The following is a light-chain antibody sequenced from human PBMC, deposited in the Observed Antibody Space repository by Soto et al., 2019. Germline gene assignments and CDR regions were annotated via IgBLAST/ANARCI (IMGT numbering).Light chain of an antibody. J-gene: IGKJ2*01. CDR1: QSVSSN. CDR2: GAS. Sequence: EIVMTQSPATLSVSPGDRATLSCRASQSVSSNLAWYQQKPGQAPRLLIYGASTRATGIPARFSGSGSGTEFTLTISSLPSEDFAVYFCQQYNNWPPFTFGQGTKLEIK. V-gene: IGKV3-15*01. CDR3: QQYNNWPPFT.